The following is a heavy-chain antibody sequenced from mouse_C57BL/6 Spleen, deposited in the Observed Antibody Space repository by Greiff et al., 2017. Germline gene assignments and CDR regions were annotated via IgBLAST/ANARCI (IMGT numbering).Heavy chain of an antibody. V-gene: IGHV1-55*01. CDR1: GYTFTSYW. D-gene: IGHD2-5*01. J-gene: IGHJ3*01. CDR3: ARGHSNYAFAY. Sequence: QVQLQQPGAELVKPGASVTMSCKASGYTFTSYWITWVKQRPGQGLEWIGDIYPGSGSTNYNEKFKSKATLTVATSSSTAYMQLSSLTSEDSAVYYCARGHSNYAFAYWGQGTLVTVSA. CDR2: IYPGSGST.